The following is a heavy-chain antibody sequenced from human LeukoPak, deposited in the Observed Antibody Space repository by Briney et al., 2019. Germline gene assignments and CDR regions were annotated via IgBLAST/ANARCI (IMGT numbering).Heavy chain of an antibody. V-gene: IGHV4-39*01. CDR1: GGSISSSSYY. CDR3: ARPLESYYYMDV. CDR2: VYYSGST. Sequence: SETLSLTCTVSGGSISSSSYYWAWIRQPPGKGLEWIGSVYYSGSTYYNPSLKSRVTISVDTSKNQLSLKLSSVTAADTAVYYCARPLESYYYMDVWGKGTTVTVSS. J-gene: IGHJ6*03.